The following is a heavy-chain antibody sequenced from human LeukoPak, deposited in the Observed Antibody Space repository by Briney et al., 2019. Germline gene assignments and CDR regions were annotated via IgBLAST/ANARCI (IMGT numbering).Heavy chain of an antibody. CDR1: GGSFSGYY. J-gene: IGHJ5*02. V-gene: IGHV4-34*01. D-gene: IGHD1-1*01. CDR2: INHSGST. CDR3: ARGTPYRYNLWFDP. Sequence: PSETLSLTCAVYGGSFSGYYWSWIRQPPGKGLEWIGEINHSGSTNYNPSLKSRVTISVDTSKNQFSLKLSSVTAADTAVYYCARGTPYRYNLWFDPWGQGTLVTVSS.